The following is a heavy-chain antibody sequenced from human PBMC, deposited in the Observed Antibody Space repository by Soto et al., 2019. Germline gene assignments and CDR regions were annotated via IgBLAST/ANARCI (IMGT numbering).Heavy chain of an antibody. D-gene: IGHD3-16*02. Sequence: AAVKVTCKVSVNRLSKLSFYWLRQSAGKGLECMGGFAREHGELVYAEGFQGRLTMNEDTPTDTVYMDLTSLRSEDTAVYFCAAVHLPPYEFAFAGLVAGAFDYWGQGTPVTVSS. CDR3: AAVHLPPYEFAFAGLVAGAFDY. CDR2: FAREHGEL. J-gene: IGHJ4*02. V-gene: IGHV1-24*01. CDR1: VNRLSKLS.